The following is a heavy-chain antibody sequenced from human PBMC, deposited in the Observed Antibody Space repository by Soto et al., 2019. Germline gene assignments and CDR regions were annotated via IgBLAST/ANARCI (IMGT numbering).Heavy chain of an antibody. D-gene: IGHD3-16*01. J-gene: IGHJ4*02. CDR2: IHSSGST. Sequence: QVQLQESGPGLVKPSQTLSLSCAVSGASVTSSGYYWSWIRQPPGKGLEWIGYIHSSGSTYFNPYHGSRLPLAVDTSMYWFSLKLRSVTAADTAVDYCAGKGGKGYCGQGTLITVSS. V-gene: IGHV4-31*11. CDR3: AGKGGKGY. CDR1: GASVTSSGYY.